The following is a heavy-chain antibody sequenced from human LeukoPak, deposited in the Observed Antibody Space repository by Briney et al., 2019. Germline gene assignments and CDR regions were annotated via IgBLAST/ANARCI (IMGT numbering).Heavy chain of an antibody. V-gene: IGHV3-66*02. D-gene: IGHD6-13*01. CDR1: GFTVSSNY. CDR3: ASSTGVAAAGTVFDY. Sequence: GGSLRLSCAASGFTVSSNYMSWVRQAPGKGLEWVSVIYSGGSTYYADSVKGRFTISRDNSKNTLYLQMNSLRAEDTAVYYCASSTGVAAAGTVFDYWGQGTLATVSS. J-gene: IGHJ4*02. CDR2: IYSGGST.